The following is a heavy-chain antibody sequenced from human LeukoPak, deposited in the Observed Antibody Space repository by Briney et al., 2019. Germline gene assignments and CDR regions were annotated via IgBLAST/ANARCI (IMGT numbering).Heavy chain of an antibody. CDR1: GGSISSCSYY. Sequence: PSETLSLTCTVPGGSISSCSYYWSWIRQPAGKGLEWIGRIYTSGSTNYNPSLKSRVIISVDTSKNQFSLKLSSVTAADTAVYYCARGYSSGWYQDAFDIWGQGTMATVSS. V-gene: IGHV4-61*02. CDR2: IYTSGST. J-gene: IGHJ3*02. CDR3: ARGYSSGWYQDAFDI. D-gene: IGHD6-19*01.